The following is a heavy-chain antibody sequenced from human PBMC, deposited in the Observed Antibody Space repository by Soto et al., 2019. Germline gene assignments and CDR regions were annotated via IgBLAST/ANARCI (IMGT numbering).Heavy chain of an antibody. V-gene: IGHV2-5*02. J-gene: IGHJ1*01. D-gene: IGHD3-22*01. CDR1: GFSLSTSGVG. CDR3: AHRLDSSGYHLAEYFQH. CDR2: IYWDDDK. Sequence: QITLKESGPTLVKPTQTLTLTCTFSGFSLSTSGVGVGWIRQPPGKALEWLALIYWDDDKRYSPSLKSRHTITTDPSKNPVVLTMTNMDPVDTATYSCAHRLDSSGYHLAEYFQHWGQGTLVTVSS.